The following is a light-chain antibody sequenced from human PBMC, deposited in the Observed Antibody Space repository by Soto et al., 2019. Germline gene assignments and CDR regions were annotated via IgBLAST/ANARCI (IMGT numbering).Light chain of an antibody. Sequence: IQMTQSPSSLSASPGDSVTITCRASQDIGNFLAWYQQKPGTVAKLLIYGASTLQLGVPSRFSGSGSETNLTLTIASLQAEDAESYYCQKYNSAPLTFGGGTKVEIK. CDR1: QDIGNF. J-gene: IGKJ4*01. CDR2: GAS. V-gene: IGKV1-27*01. CDR3: QKYNSAPLT.